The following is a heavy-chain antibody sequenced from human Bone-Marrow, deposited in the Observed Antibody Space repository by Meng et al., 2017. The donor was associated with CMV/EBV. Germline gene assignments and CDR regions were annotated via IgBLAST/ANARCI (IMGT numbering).Heavy chain of an antibody. CDR3: ARLSNCSSTSCHYYYYYYGMDV. V-gene: IGHV5-51*01. D-gene: IGHD2-2*01. J-gene: IGHJ6*02. CDR1: GYSFTSYW. CDR2: IYPGDSDT. Sequence: GGSLRLSCKGSGYSFTSYWIGWVRQMPGKGLEWMGIIYPGDSDTRYSPSFQGQVTMSVDKSISTAYLQWSSLKASDTAMYYCARLSNCSSTSCHYYYYYYGMDVWGQGTTVTVSS.